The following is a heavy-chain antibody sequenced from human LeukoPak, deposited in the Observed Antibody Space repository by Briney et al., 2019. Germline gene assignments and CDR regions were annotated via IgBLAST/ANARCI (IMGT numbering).Heavy chain of an antibody. CDR1: GGSISSYY. CDR2: FYYTGST. D-gene: IGHD4-23*01. V-gene: IGHV4-59*01. J-gene: IGHJ4*02. Sequence: SETLSLTCTASGGSISSYYWSWIRQPPGKGLDWIGSFYYTGSTNYNPSLRSRVTISLDTSKNQISLRLSSVTAADTAVYYCARGGNALDYWGQGTLVTVSS. CDR3: ARGGNALDY.